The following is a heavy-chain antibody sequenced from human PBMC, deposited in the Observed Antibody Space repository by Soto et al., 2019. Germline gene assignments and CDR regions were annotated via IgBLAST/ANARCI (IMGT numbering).Heavy chain of an antibody. Sequence: ASVKVSCKASGDRFTDYYMHWVRQAPGQGLEWMGWINPNSGVTKYAQKFQGWVTMTRDTSIRTVYMQLSRLGFDDTAIYYCARESGGATATLDYYYFYMDVWGTGTTVTVSS. CDR2: INPNSGVT. V-gene: IGHV1-2*04. J-gene: IGHJ6*03. CDR3: ARESGGATATLDYYYFYMDV. D-gene: IGHD5-12*01. CDR1: GDRFTDYY.